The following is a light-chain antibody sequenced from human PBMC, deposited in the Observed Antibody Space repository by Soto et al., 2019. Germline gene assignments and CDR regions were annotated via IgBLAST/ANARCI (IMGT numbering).Light chain of an antibody. CDR2: DAS. CDR1: QGISSA. Sequence: AIQLTQSASSLSASVGDRVTITCRASQGISSALAWYQQKPGKSPKLLIYDASSLESGVPSRFSASASGTEFTLTISSLQPDDFATYYCQQYNSLFGQGTKVDIK. V-gene: IGKV1-13*02. CDR3: QQYNSL. J-gene: IGKJ1*01.